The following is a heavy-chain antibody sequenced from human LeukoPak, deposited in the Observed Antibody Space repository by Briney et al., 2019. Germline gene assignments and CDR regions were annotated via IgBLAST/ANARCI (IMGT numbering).Heavy chain of an antibody. D-gene: IGHD3-10*01. CDR2: IYYSGST. J-gene: IGHJ5*02. V-gene: IGHV4-39*02. CDR1: GGSISSTYYY. CDR3: ARGHYFASGDYYRGWFDP. Sequence: SETLSLTCTVSGGSISSTYYYWGWIRQPPGKGLEWIGTIYYSGSTYYNPSLKSRVTISVDTSKNHFSLKLSSVTAADTAVYYCARGHYFASGDYYRGWFDPWGQGSLVTVSS.